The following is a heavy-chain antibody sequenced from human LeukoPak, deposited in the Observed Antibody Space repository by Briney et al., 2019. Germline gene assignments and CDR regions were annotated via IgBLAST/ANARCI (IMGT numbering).Heavy chain of an antibody. Sequence: PSETLSLTCTVSGGSISSYYWSWTRQPAGKGLEWIGRIYTSGSTNHNPSLKSRVTMSVDTSKNQFSLKLSSVTAADTAVYYCARHSHYYDSSGYYRYIDYWGQGTLVTVSS. D-gene: IGHD3-22*01. CDR2: IYTSGST. V-gene: IGHV4-4*07. CDR1: GGSISSYY. J-gene: IGHJ4*02. CDR3: ARHSHYYDSSGYYRYIDY.